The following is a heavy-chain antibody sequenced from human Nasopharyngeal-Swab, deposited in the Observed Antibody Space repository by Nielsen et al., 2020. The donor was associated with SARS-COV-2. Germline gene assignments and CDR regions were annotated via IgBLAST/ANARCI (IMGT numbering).Heavy chain of an antibody. D-gene: IGHD2-15*01. CDR1: GFTFSSYG. CDR2: ISYDGSNK. J-gene: IGHJ3*02. Sequence: GESLKISCAASGFTFSSYGMHWVRQAPGKGLEWVAVISYDGSNKYYADSVKGRFTISRDNSKNTLYLQMNSLRAEDTAVYYCAKSSGGSPRLAFDIWGQGTMVTVSS. CDR3: AKSSGGSPRLAFDI. V-gene: IGHV3-30*18.